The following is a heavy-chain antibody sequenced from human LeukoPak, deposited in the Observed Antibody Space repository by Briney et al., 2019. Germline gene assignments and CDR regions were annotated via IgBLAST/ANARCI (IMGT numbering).Heavy chain of an antibody. V-gene: IGHV1-46*01. CDR3: ARDNSVEDTAWWFDP. J-gene: IGHJ5*02. D-gene: IGHD4-23*01. CDR2: INPSGGST. Sequence: ASVKVSCKAFGYTFTGYYMHWVRQAPGQGLEWMGIINPSGGSTSYAQKFQGRVTMTRDMSTSTDYMELSSLRSEDTAVYYCARDNSVEDTAWWFDPWGQGTLVTVSS. CDR1: GYTFTGYY.